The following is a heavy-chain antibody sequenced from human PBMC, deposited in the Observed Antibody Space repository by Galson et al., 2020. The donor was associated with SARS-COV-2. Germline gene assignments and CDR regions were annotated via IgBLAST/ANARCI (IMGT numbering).Heavy chain of an antibody. Sequence: SETLSLTCAVLGGSLSGSFWSWIRQPPGKGLEWLGEISDNGGTNYNPSLKGRVTISLGTSKNQFSLKLRSVTAADTAVYYCARGRIGPGSRITFIRGGHNWFDPWGQGTPVTVSS. J-gene: IGHJ5*02. CDR2: ISDNGGT. CDR3: ARGRIGPGSRITFIRGGHNWFDP. V-gene: IGHV4-34*01. D-gene: IGHD3-10*01. CDR1: GGSLSGSF.